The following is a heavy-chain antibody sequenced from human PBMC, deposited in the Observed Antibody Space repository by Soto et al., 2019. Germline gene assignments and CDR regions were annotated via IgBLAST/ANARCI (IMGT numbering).Heavy chain of an antibody. CDR3: ARGGDIVVVVAASGYGMDV. Sequence: VKVSCKASGYTFTSYDINWVRQATGQGLEWMGWMNPNSGNTGYAQKFQGRVTMTRNTSISTAYMELSSLRSEDTAVYYCARGGDIVVVVAASGYGMDVWGQGATVTVSS. V-gene: IGHV1-8*01. J-gene: IGHJ6*02. CDR2: MNPNSGNT. D-gene: IGHD2-15*01. CDR1: GYTFTSYD.